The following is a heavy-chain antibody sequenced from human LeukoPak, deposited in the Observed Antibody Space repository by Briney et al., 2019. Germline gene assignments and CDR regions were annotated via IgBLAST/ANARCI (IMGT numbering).Heavy chain of an antibody. D-gene: IGHD6-19*01. Sequence: HPSETLSLTCTVSGGSISSYYWSWIRQPAGKGLEWIGRIYTSGSTNYNPSLKSRVTMSVDTSKNQFSLKLSSVTAADTAVYYCARDRGDIAVAGFDYWGQGTLVTVSS. CDR2: IYTSGST. J-gene: IGHJ4*02. CDR3: ARDRGDIAVAGFDY. V-gene: IGHV4-4*07. CDR1: GGSISSYY.